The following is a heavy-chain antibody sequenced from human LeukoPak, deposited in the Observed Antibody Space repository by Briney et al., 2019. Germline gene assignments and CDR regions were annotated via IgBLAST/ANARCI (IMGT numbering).Heavy chain of an antibody. Sequence: PGGSLRLSCAASGFTFSSYAMSWIRQAPGRGLEWVSAISGSGGSTYYADSVKGRFTISRDNSKNTLYLQMNSLRAEDTAVYYCAKDGLAATVYWGQGTLVTVSS. CDR3: AKDGLAATVY. CDR1: GFTFSSYA. J-gene: IGHJ4*02. D-gene: IGHD2-15*01. V-gene: IGHV3-23*01. CDR2: ISGSGGST.